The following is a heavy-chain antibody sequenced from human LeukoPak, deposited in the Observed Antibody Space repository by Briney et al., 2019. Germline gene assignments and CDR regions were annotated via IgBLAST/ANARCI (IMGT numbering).Heavy chain of an antibody. CDR2: ISYDGSNK. Sequence: GGSLRLSCAASGFTFSSYAMHWVRQAPGKGLEWVAVISYDGSNKYYADSVKGRFTISRDNSKNTLYLQMNSLRIEDTAVYYCANTRRAWNTGRDPVDLWGQGTMVTVSS. CDR3: ANTRRAWNTGRDPVDL. J-gene: IGHJ3*01. V-gene: IGHV3-30-3*01. D-gene: IGHD2-8*02. CDR1: GFTFSSYA.